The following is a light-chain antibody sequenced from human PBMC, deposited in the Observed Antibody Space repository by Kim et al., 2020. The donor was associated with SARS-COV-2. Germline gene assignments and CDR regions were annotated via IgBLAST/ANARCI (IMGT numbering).Light chain of an antibody. V-gene: IGLV2-14*03. Sequence: GQSITISCTGTSSDVGAYNYVSWYQQHPGKAPKLMIYDVTKRPSGVSSRFSGSKSGNTASLTVSGLQAEDEADYYCSSYTSSDSGVFGGGTQLTVL. CDR2: DVT. J-gene: IGLJ3*02. CDR1: SSDVGAYNY. CDR3: SSYTSSDSGV.